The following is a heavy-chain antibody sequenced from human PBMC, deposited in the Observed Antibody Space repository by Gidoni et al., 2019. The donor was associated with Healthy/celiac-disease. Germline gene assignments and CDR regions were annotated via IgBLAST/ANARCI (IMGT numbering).Heavy chain of an antibody. CDR1: GYTFTSYY. J-gene: IGHJ4*02. CDR2: NNPSGGST. Sequence: QVQLVQSGAEVKTPGASVKVSCKASGYTFTSYYMYWVRQAPGQGLEWMGINNPSGGSTSYAQKFQGRVTMTRETSTSTVYMERSSLRSEDTAVYYCARGLSSIGLGIAVAGDYFDYWGQGTLVTVSS. CDR3: ARGLSSIGLGIAVAGDYFDY. V-gene: IGHV1-46*01. D-gene: IGHD6-13*01.